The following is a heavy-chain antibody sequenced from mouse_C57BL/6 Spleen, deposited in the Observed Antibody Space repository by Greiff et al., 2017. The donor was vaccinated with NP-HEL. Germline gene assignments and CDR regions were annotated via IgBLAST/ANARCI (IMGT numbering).Heavy chain of an antibody. Sequence: EVKLMESGGGLVKPGGSLKLSCAASGFTFSDYGMHWVRQAPEKGLEWVAYISSGSSTIYYADTVKGRFTISRDNAKNTLFLQMTSLRSEDTAMYYCASPYDYSAMDYWGQGTSVTVSS. J-gene: IGHJ4*01. V-gene: IGHV5-17*01. D-gene: IGHD6-5*01. CDR2: ISSGSSTI. CDR3: ASPYDYSAMDY. CDR1: GFTFSDYG.